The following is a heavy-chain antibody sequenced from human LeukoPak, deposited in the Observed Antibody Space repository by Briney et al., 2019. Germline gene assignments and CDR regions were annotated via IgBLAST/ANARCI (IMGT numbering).Heavy chain of an antibody. J-gene: IGHJ5*02. CDR1: GFSFSSYE. CDR3: AKDVLLWFGELSNWFDP. CDR2: ISSSGSTI. D-gene: IGHD3-10*01. V-gene: IGHV3-48*03. Sequence: PGGSLRLSCAASGFSFSSYEMHWVRQAPGKGLEWVSYISSSGSTIYYADSVKGRFTISRDNAKNSLYLQMNSLRAEDTAVYYCAKDVLLWFGELSNWFDPWGQGTLVTVSS.